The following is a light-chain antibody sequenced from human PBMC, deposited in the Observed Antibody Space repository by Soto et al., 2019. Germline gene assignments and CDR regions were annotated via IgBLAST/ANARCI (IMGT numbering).Light chain of an antibody. Sequence: EIVLTQSPGTLSLSPGERATLSCRASQSVTGSYLAWYQQKPGQSPRLLIYGASTRAAGIPARFSGSGSGTDFTLTISSLQSEDFAIYYCQQYNRWPAITFGQGTRLAIK. CDR1: QSVTGSY. J-gene: IGKJ5*01. V-gene: IGKV3-15*01. CDR3: QQYNRWPAIT. CDR2: GAS.